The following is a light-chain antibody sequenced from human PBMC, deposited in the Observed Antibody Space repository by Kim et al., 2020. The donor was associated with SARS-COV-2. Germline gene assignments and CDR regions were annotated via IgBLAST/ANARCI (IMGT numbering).Light chain of an antibody. CDR2: AAS. CDR1: QYIINY. CDR3: QQSYHTPRT. J-gene: IGKJ2*01. Sequence: DIQMTQSPSSLSASVGDRVTITCRSSQYIINYLKWYQQTPGKAPKLLIYAASTLKSGVPSRFSGSGSGTDFTLTISSLQPEDFAIYYCQQSYHTPRTFGQGTKLEIK. V-gene: IGKV1-39*01.